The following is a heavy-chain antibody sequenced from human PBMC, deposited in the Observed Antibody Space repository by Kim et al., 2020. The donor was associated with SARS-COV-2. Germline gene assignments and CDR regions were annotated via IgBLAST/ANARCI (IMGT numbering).Heavy chain of an antibody. D-gene: IGHD5-12*01. Sequence: ASVKVSCKASGYTFTSHAMHWVRQAPGQRLEWMGWVSAGNGNTKYSQKFQGRVTITRDTSASTAYMELSSLRSEDTAVYYCARERGRGVATTPDYWGQGTLVTVSS. V-gene: IGHV1-3*01. CDR3: ARERGRGVATTPDY. J-gene: IGHJ4*02. CDR1: GYTFTSHA. CDR2: VSAGNGNT.